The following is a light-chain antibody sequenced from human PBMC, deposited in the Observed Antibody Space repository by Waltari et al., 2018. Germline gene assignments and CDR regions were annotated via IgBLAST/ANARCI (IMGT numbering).Light chain of an antibody. CDR2: KAS. J-gene: IGKJ4*01. V-gene: IGKV1-5*03. Sequence: DIQMTQSPSSLSASVEDRVTITCRASQKTSSYLNWYQQKPGTAPRLLIYKASNLESGVPSRFSGSGSGTEFTLTISSLQPDDFATYNCQQYDSYPLTFGGGTKVEIK. CDR1: QKTSSY. CDR3: QQYDSYPLT.